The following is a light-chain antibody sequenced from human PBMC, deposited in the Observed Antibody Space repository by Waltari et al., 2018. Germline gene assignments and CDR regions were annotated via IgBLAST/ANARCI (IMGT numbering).Light chain of an antibody. CDR1: QSVSRF. CDR2: GAS. CDR3: QKYDRLPAT. Sequence: IILTHSPGTRSLSQGAESPLSSRASQSVSRFLAWYQQKPGQAPRLLIYGASTRATGIPDRFSGSGSGTDFSLTISRLEPEDFAVYYCQKYDRLPATFGQGTKVEIK. J-gene: IGKJ1*01. V-gene: IGKV3-20*01.